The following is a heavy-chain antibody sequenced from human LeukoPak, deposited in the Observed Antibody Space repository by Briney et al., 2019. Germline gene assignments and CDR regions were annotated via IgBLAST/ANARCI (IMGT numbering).Heavy chain of an antibody. V-gene: IGHV3-33*01. J-gene: IGHJ4*02. CDR3: ARVPYGSGTYTDY. D-gene: IGHD3-10*01. CDR1: GFTFNVYG. CDR2: IWNDGSNK. Sequence: GMSLRLSCAASGFTFNVYGIHWVRQAPGKGLEWVAVIWNDGSNKYYADSVTGRFTISRDNSKDTLYLQMNSLRAEDTAVYYCARVPYGSGTYTDYWGRGTLVTVSS.